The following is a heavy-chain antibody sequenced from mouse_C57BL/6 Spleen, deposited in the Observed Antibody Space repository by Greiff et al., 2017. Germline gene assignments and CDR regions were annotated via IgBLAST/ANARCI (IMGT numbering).Heavy chain of an antibody. V-gene: IGHV7-3*01. CDR3: ARSYYYGSSYYFDY. CDR2: IRNKANGYTT. J-gene: IGHJ2*01. Sequence: DVQLVESGGGLVQPGGSLSLSCAASGFTFTDYYMSWVRQPPGKALEWLGFIRNKANGYTTEYSASVKGRFTISRDNSQSILYLQMNALRAEDSATYYCARSYYYGSSYYFDYWGQGTTLTVSS. CDR1: GFTFTDYY. D-gene: IGHD1-1*01.